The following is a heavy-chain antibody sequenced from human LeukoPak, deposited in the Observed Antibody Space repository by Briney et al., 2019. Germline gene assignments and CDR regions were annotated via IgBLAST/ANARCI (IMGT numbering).Heavy chain of an antibody. Sequence: GESLKIFCKGSGYSFTSYWIGWVRQMPGKGLEWMGIIYPGDSDTRYSPSFQGQVTISADKSISTAYLQWSSLKASDTAMYYCARPRHYYDSSGYSFYYFDYWGQGTLVTVSS. J-gene: IGHJ4*02. D-gene: IGHD3-22*01. CDR2: IYPGDSDT. CDR3: ARPRHYYDSSGYSFYYFDY. CDR1: GYSFTSYW. V-gene: IGHV5-51*01.